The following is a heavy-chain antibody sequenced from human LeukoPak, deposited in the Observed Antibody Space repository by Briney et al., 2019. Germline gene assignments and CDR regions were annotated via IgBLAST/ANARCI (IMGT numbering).Heavy chain of an antibody. CDR1: DSSINNGYY. V-gene: IGHV4-38-2*02. Sequence: SETLSLTCTVPDSSINNGYYWGWIRQSPGKGLEWIGYFHNSGTSTYNPSLKSRVTISADTSKNQFSLKLNSLTTADTAVYYCTRGAGWLIDYWGQGILVTVSS. CDR3: TRGAGWLIDY. J-gene: IGHJ4*02. D-gene: IGHD3-16*01. CDR2: FHNSGTS.